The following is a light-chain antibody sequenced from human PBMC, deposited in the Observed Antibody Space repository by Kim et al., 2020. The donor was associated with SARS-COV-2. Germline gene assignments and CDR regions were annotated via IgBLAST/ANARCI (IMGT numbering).Light chain of an antibody. V-gene: IGLV2-14*03. CDR1: SSDVGNYNH. CDR3: CSDASSGALI. Sequence: QSARTQPASVSGSPGQSITISCTGTSSDVGNYNHVSWYQHHPGEAPKVMIYDVTKRPSGVSNRFFGSKSGNTASLTISGLQTEDEAHYYCCSDASSGALIFGGGTQLTVL. CDR2: DVT. J-gene: IGLJ2*01.